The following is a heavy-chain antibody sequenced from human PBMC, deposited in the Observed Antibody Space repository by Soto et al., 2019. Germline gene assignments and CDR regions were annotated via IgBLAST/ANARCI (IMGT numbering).Heavy chain of an antibody. Sequence: EGQLLQSGGGLVQPGESLRLSCAASGFTFSSSGMSWVRQAPGKGLEWVSSISIRGDYRYYADSVKGRFTISRDNSKNTLYLQMSSLTAEDTALYYCANPGGFDFWRQGTMVDVSS. V-gene: IGHV3-23*01. CDR3: ANPGGFDF. CDR2: ISIRGDYR. J-gene: IGHJ3*01. CDR1: GFTFSSSG. D-gene: IGHD2-15*01.